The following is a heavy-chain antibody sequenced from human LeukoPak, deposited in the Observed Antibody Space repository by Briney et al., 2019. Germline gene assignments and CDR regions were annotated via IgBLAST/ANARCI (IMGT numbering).Heavy chain of an antibody. D-gene: IGHD1-26*01. CDR1: GFTFSNAW. J-gene: IGHJ4*02. V-gene: IGHV3-15*01. CDR2: IKSKTDGGTT. CDR3: TTDGTLVGATDYFDY. Sequence: GGSLRLSCAASGFTFSNAWMSWVRQAPGKGLEWVGRIKSKTDGGTTDYAAPVKGRFTISRDDSKNTLYLQMNSLKTEDTAVYYCTTDGTLVGATDYFDYWGQGTLVTVSS.